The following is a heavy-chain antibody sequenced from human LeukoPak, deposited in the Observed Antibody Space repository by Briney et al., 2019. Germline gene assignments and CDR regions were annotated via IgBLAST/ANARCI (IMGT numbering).Heavy chain of an antibody. CDR3: ARVPYDYVWGSYRYSGFDY. CDR1: GFTFSSYW. CDR2: IKQDGSEK. V-gene: IGHV3-7*04. J-gene: IGHJ4*02. Sequence: SGGSLRLSCAASGFTFSSYWMSWVRQAPGKGLEWVANIKQDGSEKYYVDSVKGRFTISRDNAKNSLYLQMNSLRAEDTAVYYCARVPYDYVWGSYRYSGFDYWGQGTLVTVSS. D-gene: IGHD3-16*02.